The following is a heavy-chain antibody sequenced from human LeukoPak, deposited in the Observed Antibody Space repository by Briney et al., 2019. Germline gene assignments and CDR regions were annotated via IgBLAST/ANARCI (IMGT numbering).Heavy chain of an antibody. V-gene: IGHV4-34*01. CDR1: GGSFSGYY. CDR3: ASCGPHSSSWYEYFQH. CDR2: INHSGST. D-gene: IGHD6-13*01. J-gene: IGHJ1*01. Sequence: SETLSLTCTVYGGSFSGYYWSWIRQPPGKGLEWIGEINHSGSTNYNPSLKSRVTISVDTSKNQFSLKLSSVTAADTAVYYCASCGPHSSSWYEYFQHWGQGTLVTVSS.